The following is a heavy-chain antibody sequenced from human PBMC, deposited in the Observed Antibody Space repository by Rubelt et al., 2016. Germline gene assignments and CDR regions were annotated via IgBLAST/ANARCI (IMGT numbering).Heavy chain of an antibody. Sequence: QVQLGQSEAEVKKPGASVKVSCKASGYTFTYCSLHWLQQAPGQGLERMRWITLYNGNTNYAKKFQGRVTITRESSLRTAYMELSSLRSEDSAVYYWARSASIAGDWGQGTLVTVSS. J-gene: IGHJ4*02. V-gene: IGHV1-68*02. D-gene: IGHD6-6*01. CDR3: ARSASIAGD. CDR2: ITLYNGNT. CDR1: GYTFTYCS.